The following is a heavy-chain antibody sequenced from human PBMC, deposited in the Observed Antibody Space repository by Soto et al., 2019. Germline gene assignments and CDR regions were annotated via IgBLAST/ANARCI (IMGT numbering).Heavy chain of an antibody. CDR2: IYYSGST. CDR1: RFSIISGGYY. CDR3: ARSGYSYGPNPLLY. J-gene: IGHJ4*02. Sequence: PSYTLSLTCPVSRFSIISGGYYWSWIRKHPGKGLEWIGYIYYSGSTYYNPSLKSRVTISVDTSKNQFSLKLSSVTAADTAVYYCARSGYSYGPNPLLYWGQGTLVTVS. D-gene: IGHD5-18*01. V-gene: IGHV4-31*03.